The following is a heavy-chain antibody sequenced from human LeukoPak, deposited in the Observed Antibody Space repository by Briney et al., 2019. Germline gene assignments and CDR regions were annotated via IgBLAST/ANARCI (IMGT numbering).Heavy chain of an antibody. Sequence: GGSLRLSCAASGFTFISYAMSWVRQAPGKWLEWVSAISGSGGSTYYADSVKGRFTISRDNSKNTLYLQMNSLRAEDTAVYYCAKTMVRGVIITSPFDYWGQGTLVTVSS. J-gene: IGHJ4*02. CDR2: ISGSGGST. D-gene: IGHD3-10*01. CDR3: AKTMVRGVIITSPFDY. V-gene: IGHV3-23*01. CDR1: GFTFISYA.